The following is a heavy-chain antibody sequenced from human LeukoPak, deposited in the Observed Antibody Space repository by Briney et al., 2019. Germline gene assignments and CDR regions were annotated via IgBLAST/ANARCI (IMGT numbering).Heavy chain of an antibody. V-gene: IGHV4-38-2*02. CDR2: IYHSGST. Sequence: SETLSLTCTVSGYSISSDYYWGWIRQPPGKGLEWIGSIYHSGSTYYNPSLKSRVTISVDTSKNQFSLKLSSVTAADTAVYYCARVDTAMVNYFDYWGQGALVTVSS. D-gene: IGHD5-18*01. J-gene: IGHJ4*02. CDR1: GYSISSDYY. CDR3: ARVDTAMVNYFDY.